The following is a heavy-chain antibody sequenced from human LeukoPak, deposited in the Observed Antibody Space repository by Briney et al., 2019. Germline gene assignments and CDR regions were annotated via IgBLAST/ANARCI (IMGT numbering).Heavy chain of an antibody. J-gene: IGHJ6*02. Sequence: GGSLRLSCAASGFTFSSYAMRWVRQAPGKGLEWVSAISGSGGSTYYADSVKGRFTISRDNSKNTLYLQMNSLRAEDTAVYYCAKGYHCSSTSCYLTAYYYYYGMDVWGQGTTVTVSS. CDR2: ISGSGGST. V-gene: IGHV3-23*01. D-gene: IGHD2-2*01. CDR3: AKGYHCSSTSCYLTAYYYYYGMDV. CDR1: GFTFSSYA.